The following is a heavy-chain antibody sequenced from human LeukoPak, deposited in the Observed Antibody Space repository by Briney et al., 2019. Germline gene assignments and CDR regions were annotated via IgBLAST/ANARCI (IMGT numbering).Heavy chain of an antibody. CDR1: GGSISSSSYY. V-gene: IGHV4-39*01. D-gene: IGHD3-22*01. CDR2: IYYSGST. J-gene: IGHJ4*02. CDR3: ARHRRGRGITMIVAD. Sequence: SETLSLTCTVSGGSISSSSYYWGWIRQPPGKGLEWIGSIYYSGSTYYNPSLKSRVTISVDTSKTQFSLKLSSVTAADTAVYYCARHRRGRGITMIVADWGQGTLVTVSS.